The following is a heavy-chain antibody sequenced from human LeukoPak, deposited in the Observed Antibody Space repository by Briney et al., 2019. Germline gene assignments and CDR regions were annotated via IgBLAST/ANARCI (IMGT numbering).Heavy chain of an antibody. CDR2: IYYSGST. V-gene: IGHV4-59*01. J-gene: IGHJ4*02. Sequence: PSETLSLTCTVSGGSISSYYWSWIRQPPGKGLEWIGYIYYSGSTNYNPSPKSRVTISVDTSKNQFSLKLSSVTAADTAVYYCARVNCSGGSCYSYFDYWGQGTLVTVSS. CDR1: GGSISSYY. CDR3: ARVNCSGGSCYSYFDY. D-gene: IGHD2-15*01.